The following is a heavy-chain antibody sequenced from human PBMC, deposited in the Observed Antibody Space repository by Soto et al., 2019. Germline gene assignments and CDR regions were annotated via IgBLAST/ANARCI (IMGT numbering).Heavy chain of an antibody. J-gene: IGHJ5*02. V-gene: IGHV2-5*01. Sequence: SGPTLVNPTQTLTLTCIFSGFSLRTSGVGVGWIRQPPGKALEWLGFIYWNDDKRYSPSLKSRLTITKDTSKNQVVLTMTNMDPVDTATYYCAKSGSSGWYCWFDPWGQGPLVTVSS. D-gene: IGHD6-19*01. CDR1: GFSLRTSGVG. CDR3: AKSGSSGWYCWFDP. CDR2: IYWNDDK.